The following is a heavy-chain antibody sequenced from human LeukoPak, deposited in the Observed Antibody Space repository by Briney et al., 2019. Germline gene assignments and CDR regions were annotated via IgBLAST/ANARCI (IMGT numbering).Heavy chain of an antibody. D-gene: IGHD3-3*01. CDR3: SGIFRSNYFDP. CDR2: ILAGGDRT. J-gene: IGHJ5*02. V-gene: IGHV3-23*01. CDR1: GFIFSNFA. Sequence: GGSLRLSCAASGFIFSNFAMRWVRQAPGPGLEWVSTILAGGDRTFYADSVKGRFTISRDNSKNTLFLQMSGLRAEDTAVYYCSGIFRSNYFDPWGQGTLVTVSS.